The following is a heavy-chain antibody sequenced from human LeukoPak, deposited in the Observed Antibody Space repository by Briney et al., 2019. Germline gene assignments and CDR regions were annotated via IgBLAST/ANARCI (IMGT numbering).Heavy chain of an antibody. CDR3: ARHIQGGSYYDY. J-gene: IGHJ4*02. CDR1: GGSISSSSYY. V-gene: IGHV4-39*01. D-gene: IGHD1-26*01. CDR2: IYYSGST. Sequence: PSETLSLTCTVSGGSISSSSYYWGWIRQPPGKGLEWIGSIYYSGSTYYNPSLKSRVTISVDTSKNQFSLKLSSVTAADTAVYYCARHIQGGSYYDYWGQGTLVTVSS.